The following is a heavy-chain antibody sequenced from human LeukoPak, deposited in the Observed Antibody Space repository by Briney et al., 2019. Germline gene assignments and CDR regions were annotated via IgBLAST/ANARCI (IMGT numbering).Heavy chain of an antibody. V-gene: IGHV4-34*01. CDR3: ARHPRGMVRGVPFDY. CDR1: GGSFSGYY. J-gene: IGHJ4*02. CDR2: INHSGST. D-gene: IGHD3-10*01. Sequence: SETLSLTCAVYGGSFSGYYWSWIRQPPGKGPEWIGEINHSGSTNYNPSLKSRVTISVDTSKNQFSLKLSSVTAADTAVYYCARHPRGMVRGVPFDYWGQGTLVTVSS.